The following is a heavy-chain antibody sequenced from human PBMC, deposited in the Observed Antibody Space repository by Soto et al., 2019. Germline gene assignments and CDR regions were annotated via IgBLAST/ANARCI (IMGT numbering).Heavy chain of an antibody. CDR2: IYYSGST. CDR1: GGSISSGDYY. D-gene: IGHD6-6*01. J-gene: IGHJ4*02. CDR3: AVSIGARYFDY. Sequence: SETLSLTCTVSGGSISSGDYYWSWLRQPPGKGLEWIGYIYYSGSTYYNPSLKSRVTISVDTSKNQFSLKLSSVTAADTAVYYCAVSIGARYFDYWGQGTLVTVSS. V-gene: IGHV4-30-4*01.